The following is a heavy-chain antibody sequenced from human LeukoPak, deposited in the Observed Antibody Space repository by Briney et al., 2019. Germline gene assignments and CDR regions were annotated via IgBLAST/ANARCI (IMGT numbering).Heavy chain of an antibody. CDR1: GYSISSGYY. CDR3: ARRSGIVVPNAFGTKGRFDP. Sequence: PSETLSLTCTVSGYSISSGYYWGWIRQPPGKGLEWIGSIYHSGSTYYNPSLKSRVTISVDTSKNQFSLKLSSVTAADTALYYCARRSGIVVPNAFGTKGRFDPWGQGTLVTVSS. D-gene: IGHD1-26*01. V-gene: IGHV4-38-2*02. CDR2: IYHSGST. J-gene: IGHJ5*02.